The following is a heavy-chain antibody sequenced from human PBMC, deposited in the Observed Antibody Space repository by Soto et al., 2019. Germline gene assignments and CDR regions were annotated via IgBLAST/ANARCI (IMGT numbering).Heavy chain of an antibody. Sequence: VXLQEXGSGLVKPSQSLSLTCTVSGVSLNTXXTXXXWIRQSPGKGLEFIGYYHSGGSTYYDAXFXSXXXXXXXXXXXXXXXXXSSVTVADTAVYFCVRSRQMESGNDYGLDVWGQGTTVTVSS. D-gene: IGHD1-1*01. J-gene: IGHJ6*02. V-gene: IGHV4-30-4*01. CDR2: YHSGGST. CDR1: GVSLNTXXTX. CDR3: VRSRQMESGNDYGLDV.